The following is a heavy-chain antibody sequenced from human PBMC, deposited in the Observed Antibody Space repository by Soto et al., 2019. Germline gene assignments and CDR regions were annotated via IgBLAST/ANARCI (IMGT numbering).Heavy chain of an antibody. J-gene: IGHJ6*02. CDR2: IIPIFGTA. Sequence: SVKVSCKASGGTFSSYAISWVRQAPGQGLEWMGGIIPIFGTANYAQKFQGRVTITADESTSTAYMEPSSLRSEDTAVYYCARAKDIVATIYYYYGMDVWGQGTTVTVSS. D-gene: IGHD5-12*01. CDR1: GGTFSSYA. V-gene: IGHV1-69*13. CDR3: ARAKDIVATIYYYYGMDV.